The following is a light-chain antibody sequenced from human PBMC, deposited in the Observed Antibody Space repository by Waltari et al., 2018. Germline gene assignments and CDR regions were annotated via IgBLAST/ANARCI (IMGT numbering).Light chain of an antibody. V-gene: IGKV3-20*01. CDR1: QSLRRS. CDR2: GAP. Sequence: IVLTQSPGTLSLYPGASATLPRRASQSLRRSLAWYQQKPGQAPTLLISGAPTRATGIPDRFTGSGSRTDFSLTISSLEPEDFAIYFCQHYVRLPATFGQGTKVEIK. CDR3: QHYVRLPAT. J-gene: IGKJ1*01.